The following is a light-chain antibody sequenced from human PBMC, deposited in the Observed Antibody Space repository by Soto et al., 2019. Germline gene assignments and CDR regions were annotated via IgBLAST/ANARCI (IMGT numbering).Light chain of an antibody. CDR1: SSNIGSNY. V-gene: IGLV1-47*01. CDR2: RNN. Sequence: QTVVTQPPSASGTPGQRVNISCSGSSSNIGSNYVYWYRQFPGTAPKLLIQRNNQRPSGVPARFSGSKSGTSASLAISGLRSEDEADYYCSLYTSENTYVFGTGTKLTVL. CDR3: SLYTSENTYV. J-gene: IGLJ1*01.